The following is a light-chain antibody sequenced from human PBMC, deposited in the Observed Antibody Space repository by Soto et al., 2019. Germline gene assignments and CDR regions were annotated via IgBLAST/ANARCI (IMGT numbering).Light chain of an antibody. CDR1: SSDVGSYNS. V-gene: IGLV2-23*01. Sequence: QSVLTQPASVSGSPGQSIAISCTGTSSDVGSYNSVSWYQQHPGKAPKLMIYEGSKRPSGVSDRFSGSKSGITASLTISGLQAEDEADYYCCSYAGNPYVFGTGTKLPVL. CDR3: CSYAGNPYV. J-gene: IGLJ1*01. CDR2: EGS.